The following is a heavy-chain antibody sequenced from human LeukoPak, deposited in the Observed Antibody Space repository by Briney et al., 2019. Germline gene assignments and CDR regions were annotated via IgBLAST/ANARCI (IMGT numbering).Heavy chain of an antibody. CDR2: IYPGDSDT. D-gene: IGHD2-21*01. CDR3: ARGSGDYFGDYYYYYYGMDV. CDR1: GYSFTSYW. V-gene: IGHV5-51*01. Sequence: GESLKISCKGSGYSFTSYWIGWVRQVPGKGLEWMGIIYPGDSDTRYRPSFQGQVTISADKSISTAYLQWISLKASDTVMYYCARGSGDYFGDYYYYYYGMDVWGQGTTVTVSS. J-gene: IGHJ6*02.